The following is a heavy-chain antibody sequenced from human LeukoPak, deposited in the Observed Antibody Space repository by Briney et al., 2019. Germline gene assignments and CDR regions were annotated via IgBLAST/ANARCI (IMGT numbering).Heavy chain of an antibody. D-gene: IGHD1-1*01. CDR3: AREVPQLERRLSYYYYYMDV. J-gene: IGHJ6*03. CDR2: IYTSGST. V-gene: IGHV4-61*02. Sequence: SETLSLTCTVSGGSIRSGSYYWSWIRQPAGKGLEWIGRIYTSGSTNYNPSLKSRVTISVDTSKNQFSLKLSSVTAADAAVYYCAREVPQLERRLSYYYYYMDVWGKGTTVTISS. CDR1: GGSIRSGSYY.